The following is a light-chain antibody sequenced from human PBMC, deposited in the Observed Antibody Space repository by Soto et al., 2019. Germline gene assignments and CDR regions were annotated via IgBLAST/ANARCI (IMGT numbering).Light chain of an antibody. V-gene: IGKV1-27*01. CDR1: QGIGTN. Sequence: DIQMTQSPSSLSASVGDRVTITCRASQGIGTNLAWYQQKAGKVPKVLIHTASTLQSGVPSRFSGSGSGTDFTLVISNLQPDDVATYYCQKHDRAPFTFGPGTKVDLK. CDR3: QKHDRAPFT. J-gene: IGKJ3*01. CDR2: TAS.